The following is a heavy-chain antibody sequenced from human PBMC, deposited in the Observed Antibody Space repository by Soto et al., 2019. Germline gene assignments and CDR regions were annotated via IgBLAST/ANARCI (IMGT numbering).Heavy chain of an antibody. CDR1: GYSFSNYW. CDR2: IYPGDSDT. Sequence: PGESLKISCKGSGYSFSNYWIGWVRQMPGKGLEWMGIIYPGDSDTRYSPSFQGQVTISADKSISTAYLQWSGLKASDTAMYYCARTDSSDYYPFDYWGQGTLVTVS. CDR3: ARTDSSDYYPFDY. D-gene: IGHD3-22*01. V-gene: IGHV5-51*01. J-gene: IGHJ4*02.